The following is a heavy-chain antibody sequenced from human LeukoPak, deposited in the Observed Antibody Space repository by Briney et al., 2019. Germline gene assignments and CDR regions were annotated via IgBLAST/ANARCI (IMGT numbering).Heavy chain of an antibody. D-gene: IGHD6-19*01. V-gene: IGHV4-31*03. CDR1: GGSISSGGYY. CDR3: ARESSGWYLYYFDY. Sequence: SETLPLTCTVSGGSISSGGYYWSWIRQHPGKGLEWIGYIYYSGSTYYNPSLKSRVTISVDTSKNQFSLKLSSVTAADTAVYYCARESSGWYLYYFDYWGQGTLVTVSS. CDR2: IYYSGST. J-gene: IGHJ4*02.